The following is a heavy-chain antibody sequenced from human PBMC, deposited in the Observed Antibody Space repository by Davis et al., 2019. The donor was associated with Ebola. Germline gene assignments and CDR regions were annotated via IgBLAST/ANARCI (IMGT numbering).Heavy chain of an antibody. CDR3: VGYYDSSGYGSYYFDY. J-gene: IGHJ4*02. CDR1: GFTFSSYA. D-gene: IGHD3-22*01. V-gene: IGHV3-23*01. Sequence: GESLKISCAASGFTFSSYAMSWVRQAPGKGLEWVSAISGSGGSTYYADSVKGRFTISRDNAKNSLYLQMNSLRAEDTAVYYCVGYYDSSGYGSYYFDYWGQGTLVTVSS. CDR2: ISGSGGST.